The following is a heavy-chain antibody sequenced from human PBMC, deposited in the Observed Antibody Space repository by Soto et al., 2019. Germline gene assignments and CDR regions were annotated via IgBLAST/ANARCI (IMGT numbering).Heavy chain of an antibody. CDR1: GGSISSYY. D-gene: IGHD3-9*01. CDR3: ARQGFDILTGHYGFDI. V-gene: IGHV4-59*08. Sequence: QVQPQESGPGLVKPSETLSLTCTVSGGSISSYYWSWIRQPPGKGLDWIGYIYYSGSTTYNPSLKSRVTISVDTSKSQFSLKLTSVTAADTAIYYCARQGFDILTGHYGFDIWGQGTMVTVSS. CDR2: IYYSGST. J-gene: IGHJ3*02.